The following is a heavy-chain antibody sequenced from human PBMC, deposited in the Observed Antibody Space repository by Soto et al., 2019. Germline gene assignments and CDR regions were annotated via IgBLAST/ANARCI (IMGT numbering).Heavy chain of an antibody. CDR3: TRGGWYPDY. CDR2: INDSGST. Sequence: QVQLQQWGAGLLKPSETLSLTCAVYGGSFSGYYWIWIRQPPGKGLEWIGEINDSGSTNDNPSLKSRVTVLVDTSKNQFSLKLSSVAAADTAVYYCTRGGWYPDYWSQGTLVTVAS. D-gene: IGHD2-15*01. V-gene: IGHV4-34*01. CDR1: GGSFSGYY. J-gene: IGHJ4*02.